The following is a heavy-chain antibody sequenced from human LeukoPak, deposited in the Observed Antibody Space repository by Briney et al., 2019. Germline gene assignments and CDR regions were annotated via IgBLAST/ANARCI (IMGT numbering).Heavy chain of an antibody. V-gene: IGHV4-4*07. J-gene: IGHJ4*02. CDR3: ARDHYGSGSYKSYFDS. D-gene: IGHD3-10*01. CDR1: GGFISSYY. Sequence: SETLSLTCTVSGGFISSYYWSWLRQPAGKGLEWIGRMYTSGSTKYNPSLKSRVTISVDNSKNQLSLKLTSVTAADTAVYYCARDHYGSGSYKSYFDSWGQGTQVTVSS. CDR2: MYTSGST.